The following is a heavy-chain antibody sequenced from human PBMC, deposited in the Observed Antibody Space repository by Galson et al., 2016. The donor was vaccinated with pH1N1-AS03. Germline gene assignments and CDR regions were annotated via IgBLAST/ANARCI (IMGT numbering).Heavy chain of an antibody. CDR2: TKYNGAT. CDR3: ARGAGWETSE. D-gene: IGHD1-26*01. J-gene: IGHJ4*02. CDR1: PYSITHDY. Sequence: VSPYSITHDYWHWIRQAPGSGPQWIGLTKYNGATHYNPSLQSRVTISIDTSKNQFSLKVYSVTSADAAVYYCARGAGWETSEWGQGTLVTVSS. V-gene: IGHV4-59*01.